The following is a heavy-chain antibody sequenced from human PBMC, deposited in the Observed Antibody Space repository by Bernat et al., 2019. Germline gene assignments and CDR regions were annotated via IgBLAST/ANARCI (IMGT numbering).Heavy chain of an antibody. J-gene: IGHJ4*02. V-gene: IGHV3-74*01. D-gene: IGHD6-6*01. CDR1: GFTFSDYW. CDR3: ARGVIAARIDY. CDR2: INSDESGT. Sequence: EVQLVESGGGLVQPGGSLRLSCAASGFTFSDYWMHWVRQAPGKGLLWVSRINSDESGTSYADSVKGRFAISRDNAKNTLYLQMNSLRAEDTAVYYCARGVIAARIDYWGQGTLVTVSS.